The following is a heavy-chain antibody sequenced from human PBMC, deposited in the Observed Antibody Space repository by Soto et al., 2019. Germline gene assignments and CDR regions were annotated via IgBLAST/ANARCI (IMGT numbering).Heavy chain of an antibody. CDR1: GFTLSGSA. Sequence: EVQLVESGGGLVQPGESLKLSCAASGFTLSGSAVHWVRQASGKGLEWVGRIRSKTHSYATEYIASVKGRFTMSRDDSNNPAYLRMNGLKTDDTAVYYCTRSGGSYSFGYWGQGTLVTVSS. V-gene: IGHV3-73*02. CDR2: IRSKTHSYAT. J-gene: IGHJ4*02. CDR3: TRSGGSYSFGY. D-gene: IGHD1-26*01.